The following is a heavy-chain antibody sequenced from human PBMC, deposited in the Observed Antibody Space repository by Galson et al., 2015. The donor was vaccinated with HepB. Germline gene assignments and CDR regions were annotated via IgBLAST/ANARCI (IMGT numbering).Heavy chain of an antibody. Sequence: LRLSCAASGFTVSSNFMTWVRQAPGKGLEWVSIIFSGGRTYYADSVKGRFTISRDNSKNTLYLQMNSLRAEDTAVYYCARGPNSGSYFDYWGQGTLVTVSS. CDR1: GFTVSSNF. V-gene: IGHV3-66*02. CDR2: IFSGGRT. D-gene: IGHD1-26*01. J-gene: IGHJ4*03. CDR3: ARGPNSGSYFDY.